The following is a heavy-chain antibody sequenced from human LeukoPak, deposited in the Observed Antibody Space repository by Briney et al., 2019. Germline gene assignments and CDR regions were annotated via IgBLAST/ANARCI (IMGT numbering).Heavy chain of an antibody. D-gene: IGHD3-22*01. V-gene: IGHV3-23*01. CDR2: ICDRGCNK. J-gene: IGHJ4*02. CDR3: VYDSSGYSNFDY. CDR1: GLTLSRYS. Sequence: PGGSLRLPCAASGLTLSRYSMRWAPEARGKGRVWVSDICDRGCNKYHADPVKGRLPIPRDNSKNTLYLQMNSLRAEDRAVYYCVYDSSGYSNFDYWGQGTLVTVSS.